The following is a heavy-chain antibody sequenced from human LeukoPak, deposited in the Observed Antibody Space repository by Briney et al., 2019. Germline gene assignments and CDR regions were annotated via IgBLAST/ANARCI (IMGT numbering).Heavy chain of an antibody. CDR1: GYTFTDYY. V-gene: IGHV1-2*02. Sequence: GASVKVSCKTSGYTFTDYYIHWVRQAPGQGLEWMGWINPNSGGTNYAQKFQDRVTMARDTSISTAYMDLSSLRSDDTAMFYCARSLVSSSWYRSDYWGQGSLVTVSS. CDR2: INPNSGGT. J-gene: IGHJ4*02. CDR3: ARSLVSSSWYRSDY. D-gene: IGHD6-13*01.